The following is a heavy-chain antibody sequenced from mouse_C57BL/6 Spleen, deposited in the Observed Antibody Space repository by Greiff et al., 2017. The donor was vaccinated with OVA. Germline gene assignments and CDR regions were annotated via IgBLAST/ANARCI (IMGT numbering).Heavy chain of an antibody. D-gene: IGHD2-1*01. V-gene: IGHV1-69*01. CDR3: ARGRGNTDY. Sequence: QVQLQQPGAELVMPGASVKLSCKASGYTFTSYWMHWVKQRPGPGLAWIGEIAPSASYTNYNQQFKGQSALTVDKSSSTAYMQHSSLTTEDAAVDYCARGRGNTDYWGQGTTLTVSS. CDR1: GYTFTSYW. J-gene: IGHJ2*01. CDR2: IAPSASYT.